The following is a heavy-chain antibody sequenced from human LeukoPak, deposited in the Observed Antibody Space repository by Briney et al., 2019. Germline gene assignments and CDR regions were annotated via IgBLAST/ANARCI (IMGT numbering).Heavy chain of an antibody. D-gene: IGHD1-1*01. V-gene: IGHV3-23*01. CDR3: AKRGGTESFYYFYYMDV. Sequence: QTGGSLRLSCAASGFIFSSYDMTWVRQTPGKGLEWVALISRSGGTTYYADSVKGRFTISRDNSKNTLYLQMNSLRAEDTAEYYCAKRGGTESFYYFYYMDVWGKGTTVTVSS. J-gene: IGHJ6*03. CDR1: GFIFSSYD. CDR2: ISRSGGTT.